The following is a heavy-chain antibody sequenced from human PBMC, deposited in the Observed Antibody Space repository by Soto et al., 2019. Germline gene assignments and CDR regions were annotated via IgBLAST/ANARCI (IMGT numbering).Heavy chain of an antibody. J-gene: IGHJ6*02. V-gene: IGHV4-31*03. CDR1: GGSISSGGYY. CDR3: ARHPRSSSWYKDYYYGMDV. Sequence: QVQLQESGPGLVKPSQTLSLTCTVSGGSISSGGYYWSWIRQHPGKGLEWIGYIYYSGSTYYNPSPKSRVTITVDTSKNQFALKLSSVTAADTAVYYCARHPRSSSWYKDYYYGMDVWGQGTTVTVSS. D-gene: IGHD6-13*01. CDR2: IYYSGST.